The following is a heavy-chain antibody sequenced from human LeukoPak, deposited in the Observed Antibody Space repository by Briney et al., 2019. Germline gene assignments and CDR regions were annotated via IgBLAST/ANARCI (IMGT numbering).Heavy chain of an antibody. Sequence: SETLSLACTVSGGSISQYYWSWIRQPPGKGLEWIGFIYYSGSTKSNPSLKSRVTISIDTSQNQFSLRLTSLTAADTAVYFCAREGDGYSYPYWGRGTLVTVSS. CDR3: AREGDGYSYPY. J-gene: IGHJ4*02. D-gene: IGHD5-24*01. CDR2: IYYSGST. V-gene: IGHV4-59*01. CDR1: GGSISQYY.